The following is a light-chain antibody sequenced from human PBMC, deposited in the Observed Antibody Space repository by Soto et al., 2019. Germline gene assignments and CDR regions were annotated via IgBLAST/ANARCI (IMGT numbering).Light chain of an antibody. J-gene: IGKJ4*01. V-gene: IGKV1-9*01. CDR3: QQLNTYLT. CDR1: QGISSY. CDR2: PAS. Sequence: DIQLTQSPSFLSASVGDRVTITCRPTQGISSYLARYQRKPGKAPKVLIYPASTLQSGVPSRFRGCGSGTEFTLTVSSLQPEDFATYYCQQLNTYLTFGGGTKVDIK.